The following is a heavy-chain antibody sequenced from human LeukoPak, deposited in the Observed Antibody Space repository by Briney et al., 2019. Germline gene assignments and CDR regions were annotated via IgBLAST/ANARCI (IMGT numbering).Heavy chain of an antibody. J-gene: IGHJ4*02. D-gene: IGHD3-10*01. Sequence: GGSLRLSCAASGFTFSSYWMTWVRQAPGKGLEWVANINQDGSEKYYVDPVKGRFTISRDDAKNSLYLQMNSLRAEDTAVYYCARLYGSGQGYWGQGTLVTVSS. CDR2: INQDGSEK. CDR3: ARLYGSGQGY. V-gene: IGHV3-7*01. CDR1: GFTFSSYW.